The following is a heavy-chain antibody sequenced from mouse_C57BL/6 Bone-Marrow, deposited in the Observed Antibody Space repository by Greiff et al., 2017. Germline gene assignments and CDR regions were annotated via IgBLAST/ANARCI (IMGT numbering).Heavy chain of an antibody. CDR3: TYYKGWFAY. CDR2: IDPENGDT. Sequence: EVQLQQSGAELVRPGASVQLSCTASGFNIKDDYMHWVKQRPEQGLEWIGWIDPENGDTEYASKFQGKATITADTSSNTAYLQLSSLTSEDTAVYYCTYYKGWFAYWGQGTLVTVSA. J-gene: IGHJ3*01. CDR1: GFNIKDDY. D-gene: IGHD2-12*01. V-gene: IGHV14-4*01.